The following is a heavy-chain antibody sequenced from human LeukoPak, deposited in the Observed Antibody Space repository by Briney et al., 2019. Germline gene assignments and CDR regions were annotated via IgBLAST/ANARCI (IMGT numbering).Heavy chain of an antibody. D-gene: IGHD1/OR15-1a*01. CDR3: ARDHGENWNNYYYYYMGV. Sequence: GGSLRLSCAASGFTFSSYAMHWVRQALGKGLEWVAVISYDGSNKYYADSVKGRFTISRDNSKNTLYLQMNSLRAEDTAVYYCARDHGENWNNYYYYYMGVWGKGTTVTVSS. V-gene: IGHV3-30*01. CDR2: ISYDGSNK. CDR1: GFTFSSYA. J-gene: IGHJ6*03.